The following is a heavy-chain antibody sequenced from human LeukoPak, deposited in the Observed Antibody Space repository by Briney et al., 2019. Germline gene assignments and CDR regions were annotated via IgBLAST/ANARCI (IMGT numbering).Heavy chain of an antibody. J-gene: IGHJ4*02. Sequence: GGSLRLSCAASGFTFSSYEMNWVRQAPGKGLEWVSYISSSGSTIYYADSVKGRFTISRDNSKNTLYLQMNSLRAEDTAVYYCAKGPLPRIDYWGQGTLVTVSS. V-gene: IGHV3-48*03. CDR1: GFTFSSYE. CDR2: ISSSGSTI. CDR3: AKGPLPRIDY.